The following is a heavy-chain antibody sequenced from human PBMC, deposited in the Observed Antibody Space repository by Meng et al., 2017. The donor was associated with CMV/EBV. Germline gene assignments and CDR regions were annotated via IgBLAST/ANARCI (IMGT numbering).Heavy chain of an antibody. J-gene: IGHJ4*02. CDR1: KLHGKSKY. CDR3: STIEVYSSGWTPFRY. CDR2: IYSDGST. Sequence: VQLGDAGACLVTPGGPRGPSVYASKLHGKSKYMSWTRQTQGKGLEWLSVIYSDGSTYYAASVKGRFIISRDNSRNTVYLQMNSLRVEDTGVYYCSTIEVYSSGWTPFRYWGQGTLVTVSS. D-gene: IGHD6-19*01. V-gene: IGHV3-66*01.